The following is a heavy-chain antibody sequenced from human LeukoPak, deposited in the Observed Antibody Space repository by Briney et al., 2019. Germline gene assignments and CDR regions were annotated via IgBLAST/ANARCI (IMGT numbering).Heavy chain of an antibody. J-gene: IGHJ3*02. D-gene: IGHD3-9*01. CDR2: IYSSGSTSGST. V-gene: IGHV4-4*07. CDR1: GGSISSYY. CDR3: ARDKYDILTGYLDAFDI. Sequence: SETLSLTCTVSGGSISSYYWSWIRQPAGKGLEWIGRIYSSGSTSGSTNYNPSLKSRVTMSLDTSKNQFSLKLSSVTAADTAVYYCARDKYDILTGYLDAFDIWGQGTMVTVSS.